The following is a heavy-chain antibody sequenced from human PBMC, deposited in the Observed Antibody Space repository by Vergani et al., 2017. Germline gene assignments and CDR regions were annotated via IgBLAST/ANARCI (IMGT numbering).Heavy chain of an antibody. J-gene: IGHJ4*02. CDR3: VKGSYYDSSGHFDY. D-gene: IGHD3-22*01. Sequence: EVQLVESGGGLVQPGGSLRLSCSASGFTFSSYAMHWVRQAPGKGLEYVSAISSNGGSTYYADSVKGRFTISRDNSKNTLYLQMSSLRAEDTAVYYCVKGSYYDSSGHFDYWGQGTLVTVSS. CDR1: GFTFSSYA. V-gene: IGHV3-64D*06. CDR2: ISSNGGST.